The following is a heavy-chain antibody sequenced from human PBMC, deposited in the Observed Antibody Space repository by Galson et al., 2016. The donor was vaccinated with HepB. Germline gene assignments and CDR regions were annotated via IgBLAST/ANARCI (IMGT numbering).Heavy chain of an antibody. CDR3: ARVVPWSNYLFDF. Sequence: SLRLSCAASGFIFSSFEMDWVRQAPGKGPEWVSHIGTSGDVKYYADAVKGRFAISRDNTKNSLFLEMNNLKVEDTALYYWARVVPWSNYLFDFWGRGTLVTVSS. CDR1: GFIFSSFE. D-gene: IGHD3-3*01. CDR2: IGTSGDVK. J-gene: IGHJ5*01. V-gene: IGHV3-48*03.